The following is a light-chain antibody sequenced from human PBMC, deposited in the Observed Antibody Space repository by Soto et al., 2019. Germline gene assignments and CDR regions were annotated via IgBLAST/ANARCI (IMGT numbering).Light chain of an antibody. J-gene: IGKJ1*01. CDR3: QQYNGWPWT. CDR1: QSVASN. V-gene: IGKV3-15*01. Sequence: MAVTQSPATLSVSPGDRATLSCRASQSVASNLAWFQQKPGQTPRLLIYAASTRATGIPARFSGSGSGTEFTLTITGLQSEDFAVYYCQQYNGWPWTFGLGTKVDIK. CDR2: AAS.